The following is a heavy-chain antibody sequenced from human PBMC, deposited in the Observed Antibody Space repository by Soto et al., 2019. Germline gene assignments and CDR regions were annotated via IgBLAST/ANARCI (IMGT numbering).Heavy chain of an antibody. CDR1: GFTFSSYS. CDR3: ARDLGGPEYFQH. J-gene: IGHJ1*01. Sequence: GGSLRLSCAASGFTFSSYSMNWVRQAPGKGLEWVSSISSSSSYIYYADSVKGRFTISRDNAKNSLYLQMNSLRAEDTAVYYCARDLGGPEYFQHWGQGTLVTVSS. CDR2: ISSSSSYI. V-gene: IGHV3-21*01. D-gene: IGHD2-15*01.